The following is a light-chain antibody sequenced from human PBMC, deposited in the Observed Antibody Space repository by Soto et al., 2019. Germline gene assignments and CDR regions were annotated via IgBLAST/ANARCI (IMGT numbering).Light chain of an antibody. Sequence: IVMTQSPATLSVSPGEGATLSCRASQSITNKLAWYQQKPGQAHRLLIFSASTRATGVPARFSGSGSGTAFTLSISSLQSEDFAVYYCQQYYDWRSFGQGTKLEIK. CDR2: SAS. CDR3: QQYYDWRS. V-gene: IGKV3-15*01. J-gene: IGKJ2*01. CDR1: QSITNK.